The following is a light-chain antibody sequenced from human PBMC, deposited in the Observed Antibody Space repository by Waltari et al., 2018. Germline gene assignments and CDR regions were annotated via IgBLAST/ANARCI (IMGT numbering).Light chain of an antibody. J-gene: IGKJ1*01. V-gene: IGKV3-11*01. Sequence: ELVLTQSPAPLSLSPGEMATRSCRASQSVSSYLAWYQQKPGQAPRLLIYDASNRATGTPARFSGSGSGTDFTLTISSLEPEDFAVYYCQQRSNWPRTFGQGTKVEIK. CDR2: DAS. CDR3: QQRSNWPRT. CDR1: QSVSSY.